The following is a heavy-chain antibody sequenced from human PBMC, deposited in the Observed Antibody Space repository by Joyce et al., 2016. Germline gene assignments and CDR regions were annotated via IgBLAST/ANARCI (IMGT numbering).Heavy chain of an antibody. CDR3: ARHFVNWEIDY. CDR2: IYPGGSDT. D-gene: IGHD7-27*01. Sequence: EVQLVQSGAEVKKPGESLTISGKGSGYSFTNYWIGWVRQMPGKGLEWMGTIYPGGSDTTYSPSFQGQGTISAAKSISTAYLQWSSLKASDTAMYYCARHFVNWEIDYWGQGTLVTVSS. CDR1: GYSFTNYW. V-gene: IGHV5-51*01. J-gene: IGHJ4*02.